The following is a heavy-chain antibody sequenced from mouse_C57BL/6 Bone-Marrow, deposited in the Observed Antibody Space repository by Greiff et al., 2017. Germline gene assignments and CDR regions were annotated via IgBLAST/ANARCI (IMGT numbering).Heavy chain of an antibody. Sequence: QVQLQQPGAELVKPGASVKMSCKASGYTFTSYWITWVKQRPGQGLEWIGDIYPGSGSTTYNEKFKSKATLTVDPSSRTAYMQLSSLTSEDSAVYDCAREGEDYGGLADWGQGNLVTVSA. CDR3: AREGEDYGGLAD. CDR1: GYTFTSYW. J-gene: IGHJ3*01. V-gene: IGHV1-55*01. D-gene: IGHD2-4*01. CDR2: IYPGSGST.